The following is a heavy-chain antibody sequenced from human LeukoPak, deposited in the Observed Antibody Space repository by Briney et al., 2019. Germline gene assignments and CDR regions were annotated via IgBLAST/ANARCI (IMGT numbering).Heavy chain of an antibody. V-gene: IGHV3-30*02. D-gene: IGHD3-3*01. CDR3: AKGSKEVLFTRDHYMDV. CDR2: IRYDGSNK. CDR1: GFTFNSYW. Sequence: PGGSLRLSCATSGFTFNSYWMHRVRQAPGKGLEWVTFIRYDGSNKYYADSVKGRFTISRDNSKNTLYLQMNSLRAEDTAVYYCAKGSKEVLFTRDHYMDVWGKGTTVTISS. J-gene: IGHJ6*03.